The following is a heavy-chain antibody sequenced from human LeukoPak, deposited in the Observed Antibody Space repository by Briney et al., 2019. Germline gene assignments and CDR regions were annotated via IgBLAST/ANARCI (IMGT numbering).Heavy chain of an antibody. CDR1: GFTFSSYA. CDR3: ARDRDDSSGEEGFDP. CDR2: ISGSGGST. Sequence: GGSLRLSCAASGFTFSSYAMSWVRQAPGKGLEWVSAISGSGGSTYYADSVKGRFTISRDNSKNTLYLQMNSLRAEDTAVYYCARDRDDSSGEEGFDPWGQGTLVTVSS. J-gene: IGHJ5*02. V-gene: IGHV3-23*01. D-gene: IGHD3-22*01.